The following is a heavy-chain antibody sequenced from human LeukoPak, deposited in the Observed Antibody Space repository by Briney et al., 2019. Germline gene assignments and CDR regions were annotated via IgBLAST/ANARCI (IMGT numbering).Heavy chain of an antibody. CDR3: TTRYYYMDV. V-gene: IGHV3-15*01. CDR2: IKSKTDGGTT. Sequence: PGGSLRLSCTASGFTFGDYAMSWFRQAPGKGLEWVGRIKSKTDGGTTDYAAPVKGRFTISRDDSKNTLYLQMNSLRTEDTAVYYCTTRYYYMDVWGKGTTVTVSS. J-gene: IGHJ6*03. CDR1: GFTFGDYA.